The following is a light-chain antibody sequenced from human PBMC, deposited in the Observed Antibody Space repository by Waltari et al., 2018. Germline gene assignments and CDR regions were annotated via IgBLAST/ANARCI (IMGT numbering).Light chain of an antibody. CDR1: QSLLHSNGYTY. V-gene: IGKV2-28*01. CDR2: LVS. J-gene: IGKJ2*01. CDR3: MQALQTPYT. Sequence: IVMTQSPLSLPVTPGEPASTACRSSQSLLHSNGYTYLDWYLQKPGQSPQLLIHLVSTRASGVPDRFSGSGSGTDFTLKINRVEAEDVGVFYCMQALQTPYTFGQGTRLEIK.